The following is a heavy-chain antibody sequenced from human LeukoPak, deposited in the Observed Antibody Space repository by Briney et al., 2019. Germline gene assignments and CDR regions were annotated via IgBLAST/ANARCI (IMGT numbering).Heavy chain of an antibody. CDR2: IYYSGST. V-gene: IGHV4-31*03. Sequence: SETLSLTCTVSGGSISSGGYYWSWIRQHPGKGLEWIGYIYYSGSTYYNPSLKSRVTISVDTSKNQFSLKLSSATAADTAVYYCARVFRGYSYGYHYYYYYMDVWGKGTTVTVSS. CDR1: GGSISSGGYY. CDR3: ARVFRGYSYGYHYYYYYMDV. D-gene: IGHD5-18*01. J-gene: IGHJ6*03.